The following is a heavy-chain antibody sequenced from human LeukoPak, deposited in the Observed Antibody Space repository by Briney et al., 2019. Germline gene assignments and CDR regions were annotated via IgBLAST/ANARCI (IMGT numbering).Heavy chain of an antibody. V-gene: IGHV4-59*01. J-gene: IGHJ6*02. D-gene: IGHD1-7*01. CDR1: GGSNSRYY. Sequence: SETLSLTCTVSGGSNSRYYWSWIRQPPGKGLEWIGYIYYSGSTNYNPSLKSRVTISVDTSKNQFSLKLSSVTAADTAVYYCARDNWNYGSSMDVWGQGTTVTVSS. CDR3: ARDNWNYGSSMDV. CDR2: IYYSGST.